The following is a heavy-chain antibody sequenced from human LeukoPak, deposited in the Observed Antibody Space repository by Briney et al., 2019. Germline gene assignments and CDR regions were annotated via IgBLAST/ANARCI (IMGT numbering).Heavy chain of an antibody. J-gene: IGHJ6*02. CDR3: ARGLDNDFWSGFRYGLDV. D-gene: IGHD3-3*01. Sequence: GGSLRLSCAASGFTFSSSAMSWVRQAPGKGLEWVSVIYSGGSTYYADSVKGRFTISRDNSKNTLYLQMNSLRAEDTAVYYCARGLDNDFWSGFRYGLDVWGQGTTVTVYS. CDR1: GFTFSSSA. CDR2: IYSGGST. V-gene: IGHV3-53*01.